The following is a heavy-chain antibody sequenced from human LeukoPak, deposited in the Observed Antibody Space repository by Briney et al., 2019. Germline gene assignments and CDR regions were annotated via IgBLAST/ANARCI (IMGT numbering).Heavy chain of an antibody. J-gene: IGHJ4*02. CDR3: ARDGLRRPPTPYCGGDCPLDY. CDR1: GFTFSDYY. Sequence: PGGSLRLSCAASGFTFSDYYMSWIRQAPGKGLEWVSYISSSGSTIYYADSVKGRFTISRDNAKNSLYLQMNSLRAEDTAVYYCARDGLRRPPTPYCGGDCPLDYWGQGTLVTVSS. CDR2: ISSSGSTI. D-gene: IGHD2-21*02. V-gene: IGHV3-11*04.